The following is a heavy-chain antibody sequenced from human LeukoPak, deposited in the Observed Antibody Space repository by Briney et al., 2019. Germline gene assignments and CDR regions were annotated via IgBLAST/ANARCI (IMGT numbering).Heavy chain of an antibody. Sequence: GGSLRLSCAASGFTLSIYDMSWVRQAPGKGLECVSSINRGVGSTSTYYADSVKGRFTISRDNSKNTLYLQMNSLRAEDTAVYYCARGQGDYWGQGTLVTVSS. CDR1: GFTLSIYD. V-gene: IGHV3-66*01. CDR2: INRGVGSTST. J-gene: IGHJ4*02. CDR3: ARGQGDY.